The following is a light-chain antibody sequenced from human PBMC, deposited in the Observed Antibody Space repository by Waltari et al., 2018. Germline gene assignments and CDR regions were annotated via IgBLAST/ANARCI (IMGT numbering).Light chain of an antibody. Sequence: QSALTQPASVSGSPGQSLTISCIGTSNHVGGWDLASWYQHPPGKAPHVLIYEVVKRPSGVSSRFSASKSGNTASLTISGLQADDEADYHCCSYAGTTTYVFGGGTKVTVL. V-gene: IGLV2-23*02. CDR1: SNHVGGWDL. CDR2: EVV. CDR3: CSYAGTTTYV. J-gene: IGLJ1*01.